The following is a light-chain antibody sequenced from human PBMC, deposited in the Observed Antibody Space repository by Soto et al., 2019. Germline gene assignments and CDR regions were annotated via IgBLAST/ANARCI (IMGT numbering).Light chain of an antibody. V-gene: IGLV2-14*01. CDR1: SSDVGGYNY. Sequence: QYALTQPASVSGSPGQSITISCTGNSSDVGGYNYVSWYQQHPGKAPKLIIYEVSYRPSGVSNRFSGSKSGNTASLTISGLQAEDEADYYCSSYTSSSTLEVFGTGTKLTVL. CDR3: SSYTSSSTLEV. CDR2: EVS. J-gene: IGLJ1*01.